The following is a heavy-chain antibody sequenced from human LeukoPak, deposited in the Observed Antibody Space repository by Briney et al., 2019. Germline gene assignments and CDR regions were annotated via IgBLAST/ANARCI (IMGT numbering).Heavy chain of an antibody. CDR3: ARDTKMAARTYYYYYYGMDA. J-gene: IGHJ6*02. Sequence: ASVKVSCKASGYTFTSYGIRWVRQAPGQGLEWMGWISAYNGNTNYAQKLQGRVTMTTDTSTSTAYMELRSLRSDDTAVYYCARDTKMAARTYYYYYYGMDAWGQGTTVTVSS. CDR2: ISAYNGNT. V-gene: IGHV1-18*01. D-gene: IGHD6-6*01. CDR1: GYTFTSYG.